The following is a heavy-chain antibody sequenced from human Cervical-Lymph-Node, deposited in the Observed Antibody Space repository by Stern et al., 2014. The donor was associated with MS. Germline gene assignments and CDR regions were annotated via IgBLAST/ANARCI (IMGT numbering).Heavy chain of an antibody. CDR1: GATFASYG. CDR2: LFPFFGTP. D-gene: IGHD3-10*01. V-gene: IGHV1-69*01. Sequence: VQLVESGPEVKKPGSSVKVSCKAAGATFASYGIRWVRQAPGQGLEWMGGLFPFFGTPIYAQKFQGRVTMTADESTTTAYMDLTSLSVEDTAVYYCATSTYGLVHWGQGTLVTVSS. CDR3: ATSTYGLVH. J-gene: IGHJ4*02.